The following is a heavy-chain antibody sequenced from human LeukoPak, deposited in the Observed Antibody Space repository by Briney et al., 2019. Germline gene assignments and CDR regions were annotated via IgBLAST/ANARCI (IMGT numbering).Heavy chain of an antibody. CDR1: GGTFSSYA. V-gene: IGHV1-69*04. CDR3: ARDTRRDGYNYASDY. Sequence: GASVKVSCKASGGTFSSYAISWVRQAPGQGLEWMGRIIPILGIANYAQKFQGRVTITADKSTSTAYMELSSLRSEDTAVYYCARDTRRDGYNYASDYWGQGTLVTVSS. D-gene: IGHD5-24*01. J-gene: IGHJ4*02. CDR2: IIPILGIA.